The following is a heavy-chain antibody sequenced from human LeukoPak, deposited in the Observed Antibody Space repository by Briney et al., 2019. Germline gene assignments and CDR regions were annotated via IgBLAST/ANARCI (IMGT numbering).Heavy chain of an antibody. D-gene: IGHD3-22*01. J-gene: IGHJ4*02. CDR1: GFTFSSYS. CDR2: ISSSSSYI. CDR3: VRRDYYDSSGYYFDY. V-gene: IGHV3-21*01. Sequence: GGSLRLSCAASGFTFSSYSMNWVRQAPGKGLEWVSSISSSSSYIYYADSVKGRFTISRDNAKNSLYLQMNSLRAEDTAVYYCVRRDYYDSSGYYFDYWGQGTLVTVSS.